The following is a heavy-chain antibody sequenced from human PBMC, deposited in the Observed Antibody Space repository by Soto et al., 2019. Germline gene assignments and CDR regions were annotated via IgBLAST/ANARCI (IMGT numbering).Heavy chain of an antibody. D-gene: IGHD6-25*01. CDR2: IYYTGTT. CDR1: GGSGSSSFFY. Sequence: SETLSVTCTVAGGSGSSSFFYWSWFRQPPGQRLEWIGYIYYTGTTNHNPSLSSRVAMSVDTSKKQFPLDLRPLTAADTARYYCARLTTSSGWPHYDYRGQGMLVTVSS. CDR3: ARLTTSSGWPHYDY. V-gene: IGHV4-61*01. J-gene: IGHJ4*02.